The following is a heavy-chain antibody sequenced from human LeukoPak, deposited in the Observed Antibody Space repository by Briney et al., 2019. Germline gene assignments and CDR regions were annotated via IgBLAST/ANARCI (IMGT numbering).Heavy chain of an antibody. Sequence: PSETLSLTCTVSGGSISSGTYYWSWNRQPAGKGLEWIGLISASGSTNYNPSLKSRVTISVDTSKNQFSLKLSSVTAADTAVYYCARHRAGRSGWSRGAFDIWGQGTMVTVSS. CDR1: GGSISSGTYY. CDR3: ARHRAGRSGWSRGAFDI. J-gene: IGHJ3*02. D-gene: IGHD6-19*01. CDR2: ISASGST. V-gene: IGHV4-61*02.